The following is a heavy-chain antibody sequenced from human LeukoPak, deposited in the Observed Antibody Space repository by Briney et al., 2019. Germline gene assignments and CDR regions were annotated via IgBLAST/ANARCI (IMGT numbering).Heavy chain of an antibody. CDR3: ARGFSFDY. CDR1: GFTFSSYD. J-gene: IGHJ4*02. D-gene: IGHD3-3*01. Sequence: GALRLSCAASGFTFSSYDLHLVRPASGKGLEWVSAIGTAGDTYYPGSVKGRFTISRENAKNSLYLQMNSLRAGDTAVYYCARGFSFDYWGQGTLVTVSS. V-gene: IGHV3-13*01. CDR2: IGTAGDT.